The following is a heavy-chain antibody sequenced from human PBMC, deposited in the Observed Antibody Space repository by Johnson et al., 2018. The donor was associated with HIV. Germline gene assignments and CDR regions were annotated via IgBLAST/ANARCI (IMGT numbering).Heavy chain of an antibody. V-gene: IGHV3-66*01. CDR2: IYSGDRT. J-gene: IGHJ3*02. Sequence: EMQLVESWGGLVQPGGSLRLSCAASGFTVSSNYMSWVRQAPGKGLEWVSVIYSGDRTYSAVSVKGRFTISRDSSKNPLFLQMNSLRVEDTAIYYCAGRSSAWYEDAFDIWGQGTMVTVSS. D-gene: IGHD6-19*01. CDR1: GFTVSSNY. CDR3: AGRSSAWYEDAFDI.